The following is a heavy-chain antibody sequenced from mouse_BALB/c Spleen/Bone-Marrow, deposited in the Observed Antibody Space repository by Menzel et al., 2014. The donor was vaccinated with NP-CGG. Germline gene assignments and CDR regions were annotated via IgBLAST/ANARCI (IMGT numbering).Heavy chain of an antibody. V-gene: IGHV1S81*02. CDR2: INPRNGRT. Sequence: QVHVKQSGAELVKPGASVKLSCKASGYTFTSYWMEWVKQRPGQGLEWIGEINPRNGRTNYNEKFKSKATLTVDKSSSTAYMQLSNLTSEDSAVYYCAREAYYGPDYWGQGTTLTVSS. J-gene: IGHJ2*01. D-gene: IGHD1-2*01. CDR1: GYTFTSYW. CDR3: AREAYYGPDY.